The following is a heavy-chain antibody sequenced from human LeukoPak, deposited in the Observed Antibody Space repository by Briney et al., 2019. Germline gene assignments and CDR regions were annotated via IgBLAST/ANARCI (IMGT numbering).Heavy chain of an antibody. D-gene: IGHD3-10*01. V-gene: IGHV4-34*01. Sequence: SETLSLTCAVYGGSFSGYYWSWIRQPPGKGLEWIGEINHSGSTNYNPSLESRVTISVDTSKNQFSLKLSSVTAADTAVYYCARGPLYGSGWSRRYNWFDPWGQGTLVTVSS. J-gene: IGHJ5*02. CDR1: GGSFSGYY. CDR2: INHSGST. CDR3: ARGPLYGSGWSRRYNWFDP.